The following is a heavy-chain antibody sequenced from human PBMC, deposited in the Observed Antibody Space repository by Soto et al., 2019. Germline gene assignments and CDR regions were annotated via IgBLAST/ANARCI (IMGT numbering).Heavy chain of an antibody. V-gene: IGHV1-69*13. CDR2: IIPIFGTA. CDR1: GGTFSSYA. Sequence: GASVKVSCKASGGTFSSYAISWVRQAPGQGLEWMGGIIPIFGTANYAQKFQGGVTITADESTSTAYMELSSLRSEDTAVYYCARDLSRVVVPSYGMDVWGQGTTVPVSS. CDR3: ARDLSRVVVPSYGMDV. D-gene: IGHD2-21*01. J-gene: IGHJ6*02.